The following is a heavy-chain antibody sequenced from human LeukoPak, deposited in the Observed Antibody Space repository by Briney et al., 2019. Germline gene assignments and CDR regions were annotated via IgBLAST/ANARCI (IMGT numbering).Heavy chain of an antibody. CDR3: ARHSRTYNRYYYDSSGYLHY. V-gene: IGHV4-39*01. D-gene: IGHD3-22*01. Sequence: SETLSLTCTVSGGSISSSSYYWGWIRQPPGKGLEWIGSIYYSGSTYYNPSLKSRVTISVDTSKNQFSLKLSSVTAADTAVYYCARHSRTYNRYYYDSSGYLHYWGQGTLVTVSS. CDR1: GGSISSSSYY. CDR2: IYYSGST. J-gene: IGHJ4*02.